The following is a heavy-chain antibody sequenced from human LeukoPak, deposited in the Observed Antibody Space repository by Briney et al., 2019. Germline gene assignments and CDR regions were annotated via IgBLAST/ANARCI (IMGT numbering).Heavy chain of an antibody. CDR2: ISGSGGST. J-gene: IGHJ4*02. CDR3: AKDRKLLFSPGYFDY. Sequence: GGSLRLSCAASGFTFSSFAMSWVRQAPRKGLEWVSTISGSGGSTYYTDSVKGRFTISRDNSKNTLYLQMNTLRAEDTALYYCAKDRKLLFSPGYFDYWGQGTLVTVSS. V-gene: IGHV3-23*01. CDR1: GFTFSSFA. D-gene: IGHD2-21*01.